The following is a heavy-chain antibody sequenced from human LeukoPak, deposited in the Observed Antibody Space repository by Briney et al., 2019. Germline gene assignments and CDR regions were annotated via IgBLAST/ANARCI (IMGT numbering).Heavy chain of an antibody. Sequence: PSQTLSLPCTVSGGSISSSYWSWIRQPPGKGLEWIGYIYYSGSTNYNPSLKSRVTISVDTSKNQFSLKLSSVTAADTAVYYCARYSYGYYYYGMDVWGQGTTVTVSS. D-gene: IGHD5-18*01. CDR2: IYYSGST. V-gene: IGHV4-59*01. CDR3: ARYSYGYYYYGMDV. CDR1: GGSISSSY. J-gene: IGHJ6*02.